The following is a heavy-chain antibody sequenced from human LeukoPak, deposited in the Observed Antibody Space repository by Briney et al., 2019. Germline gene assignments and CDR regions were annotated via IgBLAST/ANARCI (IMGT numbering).Heavy chain of an antibody. CDR2: IYYSGST. Sequence: SETLSLTCTVSGGSISSGDYYWSWIRQPPGKGLEWIGYIYYSGSTYYNPSLKSRVTISVDTSKNQFSLKLSSVTAADTAVYYCAREGETTWNYYGMDVWGQGTTVTVSS. D-gene: IGHD3-16*01. J-gene: IGHJ6*02. V-gene: IGHV4-30-4*01. CDR1: GGSISSGDYY. CDR3: AREGETTWNYYGMDV.